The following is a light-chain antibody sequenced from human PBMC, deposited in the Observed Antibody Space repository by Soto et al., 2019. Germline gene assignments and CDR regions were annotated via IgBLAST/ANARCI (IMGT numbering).Light chain of an antibody. CDR1: SSNIGARYE. V-gene: IGLV1-40*01. Sequence: QSVLTQPPSVSGAPGQSVTISCSGGSSNIGARYEVHWYQQLPGTAPKLLLYGNNNRPSGVPDRFSGSKSGTSASLVITGLQAEDEADYYCQSYDTSLAVLFGGGTKLTVL. CDR3: QSYDTSLAVL. CDR2: GNN. J-gene: IGLJ3*02.